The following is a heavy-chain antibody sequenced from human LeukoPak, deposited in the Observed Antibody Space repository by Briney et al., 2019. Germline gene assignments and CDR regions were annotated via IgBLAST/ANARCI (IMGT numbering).Heavy chain of an antibody. CDR1: GGSISSYY. Sequence: SETLSLTCTVSGGSISSYYWSWIRQPAGKGLEWIGRIYTSGGTNYNPSLKSRVTMSVDTSKNQFSLKLSSVTDADTAVYYCARDAKRKALYYDFWSGYQYWYFDLWGRGTLVTVSS. D-gene: IGHD3-3*01. CDR3: ARDAKRKALYYDFWSGYQYWYFDL. J-gene: IGHJ2*01. CDR2: IYTSGGT. V-gene: IGHV4-4*07.